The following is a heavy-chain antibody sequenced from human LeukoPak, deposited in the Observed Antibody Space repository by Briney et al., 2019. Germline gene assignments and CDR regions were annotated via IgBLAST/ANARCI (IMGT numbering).Heavy chain of an antibody. Sequence: GGSLRLSCTVSGFIFSDNSMSWVRQAPGKGLEWVSFIYSGTTHYSYSVKGRVTISRDNSKNPLYLQMNSLRAEDTAVYYCARRAGAYSHPYDYWGQGTLVTVSS. CDR2: IYSGTT. J-gene: IGHJ4*02. D-gene: IGHD4/OR15-4a*01. V-gene: IGHV3-53*01. CDR3: ARRAGAYSHPYDY. CDR1: GFIFSDNS.